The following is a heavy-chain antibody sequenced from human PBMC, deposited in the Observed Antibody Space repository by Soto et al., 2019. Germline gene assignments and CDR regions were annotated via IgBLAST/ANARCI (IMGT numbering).Heavy chain of an antibody. CDR3: AIEQMATALDY. V-gene: IGHV1-69*12. Sequence: QVQLVQSGADVKKPGSSVKVSCKASGGTFSSYAISWVRQAPGQGREWMGGIIPIFGTANYAQKFQGRVTTTADESTSTACREASSLRSEHTAVYYCAIEQMATALDYWGQGTLVTVSS. CDR2: IIPIFGTA. D-gene: IGHD5-18*01. CDR1: GGTFSSYA. J-gene: IGHJ4*02.